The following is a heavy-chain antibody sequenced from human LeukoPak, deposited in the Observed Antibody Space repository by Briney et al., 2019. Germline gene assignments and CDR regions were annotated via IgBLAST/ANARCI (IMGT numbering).Heavy chain of an antibody. J-gene: IGHJ3*02. CDR1: GYTFTSYG. D-gene: IGHD3-22*01. Sequence: ASVKVSCKVSGYTFTSYGISWVRQAPGQGLEWMGWISAYNGNTNYAQKLQGRVTMTTDTSTSTAYMELRSLRSDDTAVYYCARVSIVVAPGAFDIWGQGTMVTVSS. CDR3: ARVSIVVAPGAFDI. V-gene: IGHV1-18*01. CDR2: ISAYNGNT.